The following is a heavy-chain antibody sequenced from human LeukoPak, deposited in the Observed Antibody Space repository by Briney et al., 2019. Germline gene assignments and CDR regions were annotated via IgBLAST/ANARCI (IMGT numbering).Heavy chain of an antibody. CDR3: ARGDVDTAMVYYMDV. J-gene: IGHJ6*03. D-gene: IGHD5-18*01. CDR2: INTDGSST. Sequence: GGSLRLSCAASGFTFSSYWMHWVRQAPGKGLVWVSRINTDGSSTSYADSVKGRFTISRDNAKNTLYLQMNSLRAEDTAVYYCARGDVDTAMVYYMDVWGKGTTVTVSS. CDR1: GFTFSSYW. V-gene: IGHV3-74*01.